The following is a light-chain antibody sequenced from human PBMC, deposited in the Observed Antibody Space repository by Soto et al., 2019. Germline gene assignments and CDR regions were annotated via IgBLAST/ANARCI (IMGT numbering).Light chain of an antibody. CDR2: AAS. J-gene: IGKJ1*01. CDR1: QSISSY. V-gene: IGKV1-39*01. Sequence: DIQMTQSPSSLSASVGDRVTITCRASQSISSYLYWYQQKPGKAPKLLIYAASSLQRGVPSRFSCSGSGTDVTLTISSLQPEDFATYYCQQSYSTPRTFGQGTKVEIK. CDR3: QQSYSTPRT.